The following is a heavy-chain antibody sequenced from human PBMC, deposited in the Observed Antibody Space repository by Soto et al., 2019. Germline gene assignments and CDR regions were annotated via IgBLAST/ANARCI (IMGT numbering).Heavy chain of an antibody. CDR3: ARRGGGVPELYFDY. CDR2: IHYGGST. D-gene: IGHD2-15*01. CDR1: GGSISSGDYY. J-gene: IGHJ4*02. V-gene: IGHV4-30-4*01. Sequence: QVQLQESGPGLVKPSQTLSLTCTVSGGSISSGDYYWSWIRQPPGKGLEWLGYIHYGGSTYYNPALQSRVTESVHTSKNQFSLKLSSVTAADTAVYYCARRGGGVPELYFDYWGQGTLVTVSS.